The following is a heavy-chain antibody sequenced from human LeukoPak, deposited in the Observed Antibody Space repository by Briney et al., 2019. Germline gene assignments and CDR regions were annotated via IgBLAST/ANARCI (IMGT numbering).Heavy chain of an antibody. CDR3: ARVSSIMGGGYNFFDP. J-gene: IGHJ5*02. CDR2: MTPRFGTG. CDR1: GGTFSSYA. Sequence: ASVKVSCKASGGTFSSYAISWVRQAPGQGLEWMGGMTPRFGTGNTAQKFHGRVAVTADESTSTVYMELSSLRPDDTALYYCARVSSIMGGGYNFFDPWGQGTLVTVSS. V-gene: IGHV1-69*13. D-gene: IGHD3-16*01.